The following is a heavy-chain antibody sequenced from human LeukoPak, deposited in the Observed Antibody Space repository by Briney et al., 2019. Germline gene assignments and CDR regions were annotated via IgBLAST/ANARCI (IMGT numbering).Heavy chain of an antibody. J-gene: IGHJ4*02. V-gene: IGHV3-23*01. Sequence: PGGSLRLSCAASGFTFSSYAMSWVRQAPGKGLEWVSAISGSGGSTYYADSVKGRLTISRDNSKNTLYLQMNSLRAEDTAVYYCAKDPTVVVTANYIYWGQGTLVTVSS. CDR2: ISGSGGST. D-gene: IGHD2-21*02. CDR3: AKDPTVVVTANYIY. CDR1: GFTFSSYA.